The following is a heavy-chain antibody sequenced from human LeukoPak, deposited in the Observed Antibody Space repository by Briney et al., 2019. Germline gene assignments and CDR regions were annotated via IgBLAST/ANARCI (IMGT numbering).Heavy chain of an antibody. CDR2: IRYDGSNK. CDR1: GFTFSSYG. CDR3: VKVPLNYYYYMDV. Sequence: GGSLRLSCAASGFTFSSYGMHWVRQAPGKGLEWVAFIRYDGSNKYYADSVRGRFTISRDNSKNTLYLQMNSLRAEDTAVYYCVKVPLNYYYYMDVWGKGTTVTISS. J-gene: IGHJ6*03. V-gene: IGHV3-30*02.